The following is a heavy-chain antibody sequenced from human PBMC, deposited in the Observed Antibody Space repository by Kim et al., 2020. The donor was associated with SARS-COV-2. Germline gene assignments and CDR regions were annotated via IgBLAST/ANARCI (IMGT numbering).Heavy chain of an antibody. V-gene: IGHV3-15*01. Sequence: GGSLRLSCAASGFTFSNAWMSWVRQAPGKGLEWVGRIKSKTDGGTTDYAAPVKGRFTISRDDSKNTLYLQMNSLKTEDTAVYYCTTSEYPPMYSSSWYSFAFDYWGQGTLVTVSS. J-gene: IGHJ4*02. CDR2: IKSKTDGGTT. CDR1: GFTFSNAW. CDR3: TTSEYPPMYSSSWYSFAFDY. D-gene: IGHD6-13*01.